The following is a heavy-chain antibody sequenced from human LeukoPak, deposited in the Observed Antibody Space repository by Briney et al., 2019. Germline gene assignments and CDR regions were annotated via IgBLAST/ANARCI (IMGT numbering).Heavy chain of an antibody. Sequence: ASVKVSCKASGGTFSSYAISWVRQAPGQGLERMGGIIPIFGTANYAQKFQGRVTITTDESTSTAYMELSSLRSEDTAVYYCARAYGGNSGPFDYWGQGTLVTVSS. J-gene: IGHJ4*02. CDR2: IIPIFGTA. V-gene: IGHV1-69*05. D-gene: IGHD4-23*01. CDR3: ARAYGGNSGPFDY. CDR1: GGTFSSYA.